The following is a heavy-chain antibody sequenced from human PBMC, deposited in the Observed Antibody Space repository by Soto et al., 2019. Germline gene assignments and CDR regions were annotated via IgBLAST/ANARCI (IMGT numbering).Heavy chain of an antibody. CDR2: ISGSGDST. CDR3: ARRGSGSYYDY. CDR1: GFTFSSYA. V-gene: IGHV3-23*01. D-gene: IGHD1-26*01. J-gene: IGHJ4*02. Sequence: EVQLLESGGGLVQPGGSLRLSCAASGFTFSSYAMRWVRQAPVKGLEWVSAISGSGDSTYYADSVKGRFTISRDNSKNTLYLQMNSLRAEDTEVYYCARRGSGSYYDYWGQGTLVTVSS.